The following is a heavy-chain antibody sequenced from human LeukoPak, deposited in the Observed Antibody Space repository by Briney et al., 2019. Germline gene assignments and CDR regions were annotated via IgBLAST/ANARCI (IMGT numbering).Heavy chain of an antibody. CDR3: ARRGGDSRQYYFDY. J-gene: IGHJ4*02. V-gene: IGHV3-30*04. Sequence: GGSLRLSCAASGFTFSSYSMHWGRQTPGKGLEWVALISYDGSNKYYADSVKGRFTISRDISKNTLYLQMNSLRGDDTAVYYCARRGGDSRQYYFDYWGQGTLVTVSS. CDR2: ISYDGSNK. CDR1: GFTFSSYS. D-gene: IGHD4-17*01.